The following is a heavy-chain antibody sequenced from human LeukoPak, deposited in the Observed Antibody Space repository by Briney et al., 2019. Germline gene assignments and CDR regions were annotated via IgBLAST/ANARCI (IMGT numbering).Heavy chain of an antibody. CDR3: ARGFYYDSSGYYFDAFDI. D-gene: IGHD3-22*01. V-gene: IGHV1-8*01. CDR1: GYTLTSYD. Sequence: ASVKVSCKASGYTLTSYDINWVRQATGQGIEWMGWMNPNSGNTGYAQKFQGRVTMTRNTSISTAYMELSSLRSEDTAVYYCARGFYYDSSGYYFDAFDIWGQGTMVTVSS. CDR2: MNPNSGNT. J-gene: IGHJ3*02.